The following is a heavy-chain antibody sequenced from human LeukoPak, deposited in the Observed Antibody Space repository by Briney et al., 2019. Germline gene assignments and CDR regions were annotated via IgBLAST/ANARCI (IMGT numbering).Heavy chain of an antibody. Sequence: GGSLRLSCAASGFTFSSYGMHWVRQAPGKGLEWVAVISYDGSNKYYADSVKGRFTISRDNSKNTLYLQMNSLRAEDTAVYYCATSGRIKRDAFDIWGQGTMVTVSS. CDR1: GFTFSSYG. D-gene: IGHD1-26*01. V-gene: IGHV3-30*03. CDR3: ATSGRIKRDAFDI. CDR2: ISYDGSNK. J-gene: IGHJ3*02.